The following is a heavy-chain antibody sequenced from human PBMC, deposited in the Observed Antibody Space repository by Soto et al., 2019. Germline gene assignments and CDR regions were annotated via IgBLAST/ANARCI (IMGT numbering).Heavy chain of an antibody. CDR1: GFTLSDHY. CDR3: VRMTSYCYDY. D-gene: IGHD2-2*01. J-gene: IGHJ4*02. V-gene: IGHV3-72*01. CDR2: SRNKANSYTT. Sequence: PGGSLRLSCAASGFTLSDHYIDWVRQAPGKGLEWVGRSRNKANSYTTEYAASVKGRFTISRDDSENSLYLQMNSLKTEDTAMYYCVRMTSYCYDYWGLGTLVTVSS.